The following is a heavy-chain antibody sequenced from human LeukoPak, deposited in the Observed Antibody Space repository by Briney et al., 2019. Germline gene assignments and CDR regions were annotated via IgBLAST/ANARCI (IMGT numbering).Heavy chain of an antibody. CDR1: GGTFSSYT. J-gene: IGHJ4*02. V-gene: IGHV1-69*13. D-gene: IGHD5-12*01. CDR2: IIPIFGTA. CDR3: ASGRHEYSGYDG. Sequence: SVKVSCKASGGTFSSYTISWVRQAPGQGLEWMGGIIPIFGTANYAQKFQGRVTITADESTSTAYMELSSLRSEDTAVYYCASGRHEYSGYDGWGQGTLVTVSS.